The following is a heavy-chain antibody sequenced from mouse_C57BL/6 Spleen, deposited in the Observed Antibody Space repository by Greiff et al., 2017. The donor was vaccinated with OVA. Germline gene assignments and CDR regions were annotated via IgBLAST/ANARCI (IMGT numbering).Heavy chain of an antibody. CDR1: GFNIKNTY. V-gene: IGHV14-3*01. Sequence: EVQLVESVAELVRPGASVKLSCTASGFNIKNTYMHWVKQRPEQGLEWIGRIDPANGNTKYAPKFQGKATITADTSSNTAYLQLSSLTSEDTAIYYSARAIYYDYDKDYWGQGTTLTGSS. D-gene: IGHD2-4*01. CDR2: IDPANGNT. J-gene: IGHJ2*01. CDR3: ARAIYYDYDKDY.